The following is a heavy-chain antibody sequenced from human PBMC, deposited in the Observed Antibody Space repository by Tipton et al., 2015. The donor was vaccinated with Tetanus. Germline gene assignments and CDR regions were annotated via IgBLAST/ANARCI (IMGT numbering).Heavy chain of an antibody. J-gene: IGHJ6*02. CDR3: AREEAVAGTPYYYGMDV. V-gene: IGHV1-46*01. Sequence: QSGAEVKKPGASVKVSCKASGYTFTSYYMHWVRQAPGQGLEWMGIINPSGGSTSYAQKFQGRVTMTRDTSTSTVYMELSSLRSEDTAVYYGAREEAVAGTPYYYGMDVWGQGTTVPVSS. D-gene: IGHD6-19*01. CDR2: INPSGGST. CDR1: GYTFTSYY.